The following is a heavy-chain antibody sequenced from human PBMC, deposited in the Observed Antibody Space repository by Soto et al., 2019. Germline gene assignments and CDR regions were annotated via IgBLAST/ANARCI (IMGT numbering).Heavy chain of an antibody. D-gene: IGHD3-16*02. CDR3: VRHSPYDHIWGSYRKEAFDS. CDR2: VYSSGNA. CDR1: GGSLSSRSYY. Sequence: PSETLSLTCAVSGGSLSSRSYYWGWIRQPPGKGLEWIGSVYSSGNAYYNPSLRSRVTISADTSNNQFSLKLTSVTAADTAVYYCVRHSPYDHIWGSYRKEAFDSWGQGTLVTVSS. J-gene: IGHJ4*02. V-gene: IGHV4-39*01.